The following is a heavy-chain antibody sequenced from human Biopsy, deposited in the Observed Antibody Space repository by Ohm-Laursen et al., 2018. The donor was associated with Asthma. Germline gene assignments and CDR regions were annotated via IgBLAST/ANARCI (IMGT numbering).Heavy chain of an antibody. CDR2: IYYSGST. CDR3: ARGVITNWLDP. CDR1: GGSINNFY. J-gene: IGHJ5*02. D-gene: IGHD3-16*02. V-gene: IGHV4-59*01. Sequence: PSETLSLTWTVSGGSINNFYWSWIRQPPGKGLEWIGYIYYSGSTNYNPSLKSRVTISEDTSKNQFSLKLTSVTAADTAVYYCARGVITNWLDPWGQGTLVTVSS.